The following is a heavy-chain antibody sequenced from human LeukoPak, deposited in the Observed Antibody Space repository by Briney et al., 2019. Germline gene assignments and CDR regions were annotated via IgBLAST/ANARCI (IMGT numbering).Heavy chain of an antibody. V-gene: IGHV4-39*07. D-gene: IGHD6-13*01. J-gene: IGHJ4*02. Sequence: SETLSLTCTVSGGSISSSSYYWGWIRQPPGKGLGWIGSIYYSGSTYYNPSLKSRVTISVDTSKNQFSLKLSSVTAADTAVYYCARDRGIASTGDTLDYWGPGTLVTVSS. CDR1: GGSISSSSYY. CDR2: IYYSGST. CDR3: ARDRGIASTGDTLDY.